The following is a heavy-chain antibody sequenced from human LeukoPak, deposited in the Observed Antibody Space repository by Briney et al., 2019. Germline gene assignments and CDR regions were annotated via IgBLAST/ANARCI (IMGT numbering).Heavy chain of an antibody. J-gene: IGHJ6*02. D-gene: IGHD1-26*01. CDR2: ISYDGSNK. CDR3: ARDKAPLYSGSRYYYYYGMDV. CDR1: GFTFSSYA. Sequence: GRSLRLSCAASGFTFSSYAMHWVRQAPGKGLEWVAVISYDGSNKYYADSVKGRFTISRDNSKNTLYLQMNSLRAEDTAVYYCARDKAPLYSGSRYYYYYGMDVWGQGTTVTVSS. V-gene: IGHV3-30-3*01.